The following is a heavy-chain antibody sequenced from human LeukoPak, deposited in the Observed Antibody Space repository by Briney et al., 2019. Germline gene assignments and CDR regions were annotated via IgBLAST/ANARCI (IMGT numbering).Heavy chain of an antibody. J-gene: IGHJ4*02. CDR2: INHSGST. CDR3: ARGRSYYYDSSGYYVY. V-gene: IGHV4-34*01. Sequence: SETLSLTCAVYGGSFSGYYWSWIRQPPGKGLEWIGEINHSGSTNYNPSLKSRVTISVDTSKNQFSLKLSSVTAADTAVYYCARGRSYYYDSSGYYVYWGQGTLDTVSS. CDR1: GGSFSGYY. D-gene: IGHD3-22*01.